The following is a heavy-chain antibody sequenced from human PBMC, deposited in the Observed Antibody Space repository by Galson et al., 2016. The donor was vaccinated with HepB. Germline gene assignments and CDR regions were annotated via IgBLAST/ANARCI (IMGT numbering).Heavy chain of an antibody. CDR2: VYSSGGT. D-gene: IGHD2-15*01. Sequence: SETLSLTCNVSGGSISPSRHYWAWIRQAPGKGLEWIGTVYSSGGTSYNPSLPSRVTMFVDTAKNQISLRLSSVTATDTAVYYCARQTASWYGFDPWGPGPQVTVSS. J-gene: IGHJ5*02. V-gene: IGHV4-39*01. CDR1: GGSISPSRHY. CDR3: ARQTASWYGFDP.